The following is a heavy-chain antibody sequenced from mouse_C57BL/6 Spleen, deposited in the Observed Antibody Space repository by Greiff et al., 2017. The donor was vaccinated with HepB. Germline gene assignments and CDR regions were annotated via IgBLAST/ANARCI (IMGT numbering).Heavy chain of an antibody. CDR3: ARAPYYYGSQSHWYFDV. CDR2: IDPSDSYT. D-gene: IGHD1-1*01. J-gene: IGHJ1*03. Sequence: QVQLQQSGAELVMPGASVKLSCKASGYTFTSYWMHWVKQRPGQGLEWIGEIDPSDSYTNYNQKFKGKSTLTVDKSSSTAYMQLSSLTSEDSAVYYCARAPYYYGSQSHWYFDVWGTGTTVTVSS. V-gene: IGHV1-69*01. CDR1: GYTFTSYW.